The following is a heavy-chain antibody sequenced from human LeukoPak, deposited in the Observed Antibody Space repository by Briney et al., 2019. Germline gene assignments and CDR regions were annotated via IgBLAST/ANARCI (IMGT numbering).Heavy chain of an antibody. CDR2: IKQDGSEK. D-gene: IGHD3-10*01. CDR1: GFTFSSHW. Sequence: GGSLRLSCAASGFTFSSHWMSWVRQAPGKGLEWVANIKQDGSEKYYVDSVKGRFTISRDNAKNSLFLQMNSLRAEDTPVYYCARSQFGAFDYWGQGTLVTVSS. CDR3: ARSQFGAFDY. J-gene: IGHJ4*02. V-gene: IGHV3-7*01.